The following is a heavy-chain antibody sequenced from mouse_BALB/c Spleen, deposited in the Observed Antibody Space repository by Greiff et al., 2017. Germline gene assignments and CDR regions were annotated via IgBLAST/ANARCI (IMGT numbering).Heavy chain of an antibody. V-gene: IGHV2-6-4*01. CDR1: GFSLSRYS. Sequence: VHLVESGPGLVAPSQSLSITCTVSGFSLSRYSVHWVRQPPGKGLEWLGMIWGGGSTDYNSALKSRLSISKDNSKSQVFLKMNSLQTDDTAMYYCAREPYDYDDGEGFAYWGQGTLVTVSA. CDR2: IWGGGST. CDR3: AREPYDYDDGEGFAY. J-gene: IGHJ3*01. D-gene: IGHD2-4*01.